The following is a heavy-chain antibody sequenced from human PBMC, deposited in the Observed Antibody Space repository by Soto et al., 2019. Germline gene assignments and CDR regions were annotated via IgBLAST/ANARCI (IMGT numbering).Heavy chain of an antibody. CDR3: ARASSGSFSPCDY. CDR2: IWYDGSNK. CDR1: GFTFSSYG. J-gene: IGHJ4*02. Sequence: QVQLVESGGGVVQPGRSLRLSCAASGFTFSSYGMHWVRQAPGKKLEWVAVIWYDGSNKYYADSVKGRFTIFRDNSKNTLYLQMNSLRAEDTAVYYCARASSGSFSPCDYWGQGTLVTVSS. V-gene: IGHV3-33*01. D-gene: IGHD1-26*01.